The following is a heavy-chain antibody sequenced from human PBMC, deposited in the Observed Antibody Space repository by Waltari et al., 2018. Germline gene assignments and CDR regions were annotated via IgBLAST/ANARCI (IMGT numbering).Heavy chain of an antibody. CDR2: IRYDGSIK. V-gene: IGHV3-33*01. D-gene: IGHD3-10*01. CDR1: GFTLGNRA. J-gene: IGHJ6*02. Sequence: QEQLVESGGGVVQPGGSLRLSCAASGFTLGNRAMNWVRQAPGKGLEWVAVIRYDGSIKKYGDSVKGRFTISKDNSKNTLDLQMNSLRVEDTAVYYCARDRSSDFYYGMDVWGQGTTVTVSS. CDR3: ARDRSSDFYYGMDV.